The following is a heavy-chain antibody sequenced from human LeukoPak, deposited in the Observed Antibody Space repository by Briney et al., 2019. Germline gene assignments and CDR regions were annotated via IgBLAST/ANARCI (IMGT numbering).Heavy chain of an antibody. V-gene: IGHV4-34*01. D-gene: IGHD5-12*01. CDR3: ARHLVATISFDY. J-gene: IGHJ4*02. CDR2: INHSGST. Sequence: PSETLSLTCAVYGGSFSGYYWSWIRQPPGKGLEWIGEINHSGSTNYNPSLKSRVTISVDTSKNQFSLKLSSVTAADTAVYYCARHLVATISFDYWGQGTLVTVSS. CDR1: GGSFSGYY.